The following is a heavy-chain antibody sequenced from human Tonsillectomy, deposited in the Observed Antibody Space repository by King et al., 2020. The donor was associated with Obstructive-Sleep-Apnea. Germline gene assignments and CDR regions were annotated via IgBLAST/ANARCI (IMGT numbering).Heavy chain of an antibody. CDR2: LSGSGGST. CDR3: AKAGGDIVVVPAVDFDY. D-gene: IGHD2-2*01. Sequence: VQLLESGGGLVQPGGSLRLSCAASGFTFSSYAMSWVRQAPGKGLEWVSALSGSGGSTYYADSVKGRFTVSRDNSKNTLYLQMNSLRAEDTAVYYWAKAGGDIVVVPAVDFDYWGHGTLVTVSS. J-gene: IGHJ4*01. V-gene: IGHV3-23*01. CDR1: GFTFSSYA.